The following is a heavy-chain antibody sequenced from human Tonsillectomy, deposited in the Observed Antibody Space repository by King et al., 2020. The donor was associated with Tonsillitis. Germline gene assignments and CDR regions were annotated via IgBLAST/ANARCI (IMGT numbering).Heavy chain of an antibody. CDR1: GFTFSSYG. CDR3: AKELHDYGDKSLFDY. CDR2: ISYDGSNK. Sequence: QLVQSGGGVVQPGRSLRLSCAASGFTFSSYGMHWVRQAPGKGLEWVAVISYDGSNKYYADSVKGRFTISRDNSKNTLYLQMNSLRAEDTAVYYCAKELHDYGDKSLFDYWGQGTLVTVSS. V-gene: IGHV3-30*18. J-gene: IGHJ4*02. D-gene: IGHD4-23*01.